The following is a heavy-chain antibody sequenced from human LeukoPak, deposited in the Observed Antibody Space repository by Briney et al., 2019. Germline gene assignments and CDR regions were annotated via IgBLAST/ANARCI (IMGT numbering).Heavy chain of an antibody. Sequence: ASVKVSCKASGYTFTGYYMHWVRQAPGQGLEWMGRINPNGGGTNYAQKFQGRVTMTRDTSISTAYMELSRLRSDDTAVYYCARDQGLRYFDWLLSPSSFFYYYYGMDAWGQGTTVTVSS. D-gene: IGHD3-9*01. CDR1: GYTFTGYY. J-gene: IGHJ6*02. V-gene: IGHV1-2*06. CDR2: INPNGGGT. CDR3: ARDQGLRYFDWLLSPSSFFYYYYGMDA.